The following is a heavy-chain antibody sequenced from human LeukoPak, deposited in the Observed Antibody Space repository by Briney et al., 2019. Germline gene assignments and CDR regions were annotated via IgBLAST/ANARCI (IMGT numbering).Heavy chain of an antibody. D-gene: IGHD1-14*01. V-gene: IGHV1-2*04. CDR1: GYTFTGYY. CDR2: INPNSGGT. Sequence: ASVKVSCKASGYTFTGYYTHWVRQAPGQGLEWMGWINPNSGGTNYAQKFQGWVTMTRDTSISTAYMELSRLRSDDTAVYYCAREEAGIYYYSGMDVWGQGPTVTVSS. CDR3: AREEAGIYYYSGMDV. J-gene: IGHJ6*02.